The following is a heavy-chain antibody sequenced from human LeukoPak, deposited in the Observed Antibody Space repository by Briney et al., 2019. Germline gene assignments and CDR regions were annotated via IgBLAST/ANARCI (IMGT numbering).Heavy chain of an antibody. CDR3: ARQGSYSNAIGLGY. V-gene: IGHV1-18*01. D-gene: IGHD3-10*01. CDR2: ISAYNCNT. Sequence: ASVRVSCKACGYTFTSYGVSGVRQPPGQGLEGVGRISAYNCNTKYAQKLQGRVTMTTDTSTSTAYMELRSLRSDDTAVYYCARQGSYSNAIGLGYWGQGTLVTVSS. J-gene: IGHJ4*02. CDR1: GYTFTSYG.